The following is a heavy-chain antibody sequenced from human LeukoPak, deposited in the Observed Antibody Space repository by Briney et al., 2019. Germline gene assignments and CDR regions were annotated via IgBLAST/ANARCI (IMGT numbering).Heavy chain of an antibody. CDR3: ARRTFPNDAFDV. Sequence: PGGSLRLSCAASKFTFSSYEMNWVRQTPGKGLEWVSAISGSGSDIYYADSVKGRFTISRDNPKRSLYLQMNSLRAEDTAVYYCARRTFPNDAFDVWGQGTVVTVSS. CDR2: ISGSGSDI. J-gene: IGHJ3*01. V-gene: IGHV3-21*01. D-gene: IGHD1-7*01. CDR1: KFTFSSYE.